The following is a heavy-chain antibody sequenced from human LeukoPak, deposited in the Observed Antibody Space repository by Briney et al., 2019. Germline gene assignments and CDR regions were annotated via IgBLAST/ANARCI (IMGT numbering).Heavy chain of an antibody. CDR1: GFTFSSYW. J-gene: IGHJ4*02. CDR3: ARWEPVGYLTWYFDY. CDR2: IKQDGSEI. Sequence: GGSLRLSCAASGFTFSSYWMSWVRQAPGQGLEWVANIKQDGSEIYYVDSEKGRFTISRDNAKNSLYLQMNSLRAEDTAVYYCARWEPVGYLTWYFDYWGQGTLVTVSS. D-gene: IGHD1-26*01. V-gene: IGHV3-7*01.